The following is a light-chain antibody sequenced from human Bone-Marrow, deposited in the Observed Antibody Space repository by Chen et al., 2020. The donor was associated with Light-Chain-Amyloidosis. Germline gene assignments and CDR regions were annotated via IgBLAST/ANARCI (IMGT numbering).Light chain of an antibody. CDR2: VNQDGTH. V-gene: IGLV4-69*01. CDR3: QTWGSGFHVL. Sequence: QLVLTQSPSASASLGASGKPTCILLSGHRTYPIAWHQRQPGKGPRYLMLVNQDGTHTKGDGIPDRFSGSSSGAERYLTISSLRSEDEADYYCQTWGSGFHVLFGGGTRLSVL. J-gene: IGLJ2*01. CDR1: SGHRTYP.